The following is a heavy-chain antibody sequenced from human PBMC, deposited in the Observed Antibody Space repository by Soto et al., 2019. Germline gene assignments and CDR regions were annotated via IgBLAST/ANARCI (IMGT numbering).Heavy chain of an antibody. CDR1: GFTFSSYG. D-gene: IGHD2-15*01. J-gene: IGHJ6*02. CDR3: AKDWPGYCSGGSCYSMKYYGMDV. V-gene: IGHV3-30*18. CDR2: ISYDGSNK. Sequence: GGSLRLSCAASGFTFSSYGMHWVRQAPGKGLEWVAVISYDGSNKYYADSVKGRFTISRDNSKNTLYLQMNSLRAEDTAVYYCAKDWPGYCSGGSCYSMKYYGMDVWGQGTTVTVSS.